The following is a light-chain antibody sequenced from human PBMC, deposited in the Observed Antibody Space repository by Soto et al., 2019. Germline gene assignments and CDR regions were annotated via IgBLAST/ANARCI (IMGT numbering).Light chain of an antibody. Sequence: QSALTQHASVSGSPGQSITISCTGTSSDVGGYNYVSWYQHHPGKAPKLMIYEVSNWPSGVSNRFSGSKSGNTASLTISGLQAEDEAEYYCSSYTSNTTLVFGGGTKLTVL. CDR2: EVS. J-gene: IGLJ2*01. CDR1: SSDVGGYNY. V-gene: IGLV2-14*01. CDR3: SSYTSNTTLV.